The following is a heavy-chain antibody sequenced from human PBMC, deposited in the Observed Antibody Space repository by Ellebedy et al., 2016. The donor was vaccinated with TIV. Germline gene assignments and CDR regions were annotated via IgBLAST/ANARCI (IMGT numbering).Heavy chain of an antibody. CDR2: IIPILGTA. D-gene: IGHD3-10*01. J-gene: IGHJ5*02. V-gene: IGHV1-69*10. CDR3: ARDYGWFDP. Sequence: AASVKVSCKASGGTFSSYAISWVRQAPGQGLEWMGGIIPILGTANYAQNFQDRVRISADKSTNTAYMELRNLRPEDTAVYYCARDYGWFDPWGQGTLVTVSS. CDR1: GGTFSSYA.